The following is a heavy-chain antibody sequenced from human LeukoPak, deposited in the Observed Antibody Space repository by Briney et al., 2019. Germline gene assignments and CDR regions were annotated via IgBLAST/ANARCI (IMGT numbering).Heavy chain of an antibody. V-gene: IGHV4-59*08. D-gene: IGHD3-10*01. CDR2: IYYSGST. CDR3: ARRYYGSGIDY. Sequence: SETLSLTCTASGGTISSYYLSWIRQPPGKGLEWIGYIYYSGSTNYNPSLKNRVTISVDTSKNQFSLKLSSVTAADTAVYYCARRYYGSGIDYWGQGTLVTVSS. CDR1: GGTISSYY. J-gene: IGHJ4*02.